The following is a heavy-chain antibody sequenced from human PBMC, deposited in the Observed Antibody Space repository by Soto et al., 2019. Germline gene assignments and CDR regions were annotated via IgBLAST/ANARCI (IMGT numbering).Heavy chain of an antibody. CDR3: ARDVRFGESHISFDY. D-gene: IGHD3-10*01. J-gene: IGHJ4*02. V-gene: IGHV1-18*01. Sequence: ASVKVSCKASGYTFTSYGISWVRQAPGQGLEWMGWISAYNGNTNYAQKLQGRVTMTTDTSTSTAYMELRSLRSDDTAVYYCARDVRFGESHISFDYWGQGTLVTVSS. CDR2: ISAYNGNT. CDR1: GYTFTSYG.